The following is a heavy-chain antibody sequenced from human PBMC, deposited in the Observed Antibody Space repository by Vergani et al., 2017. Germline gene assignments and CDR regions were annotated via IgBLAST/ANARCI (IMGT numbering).Heavy chain of an antibody. Sequence: QVQLQESGPGLVKPSQTLSLTCTVSGGSISSGGYYWSWIRQHPGKGLEWIGYIYYRGGTYYNPSLKSRVTISVDTSKNQFSLKLSSGTAADTAVYYCARLAKVYMQAIDYWGQGTLVTVSS. CDR2: IYYRGGT. J-gene: IGHJ4*02. D-gene: IGHD5-12*01. V-gene: IGHV4-31*03. CDR3: ARLAKVYMQAIDY. CDR1: GGSISSGGYY.